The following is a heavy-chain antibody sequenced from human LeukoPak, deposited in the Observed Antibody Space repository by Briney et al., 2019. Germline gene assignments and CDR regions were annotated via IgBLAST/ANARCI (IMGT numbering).Heavy chain of an antibody. V-gene: IGHV3-23*01. CDR1: GFTFSTSG. D-gene: IGHD3-3*01. J-gene: IGHJ4*02. CDR2: ISGSGGTP. Sequence: GGSLRLSCAASGFTFSTSGMTWVRQAPGKGLDWVSIISGSGGTPYYTDSVKGRFTISRDNSKNTLYLQMNSLRAEDTAVYYCAKTRGVSISGVVPLCDYWGQGTLVTVSS. CDR3: AKTRGVSISGVVPLCDY.